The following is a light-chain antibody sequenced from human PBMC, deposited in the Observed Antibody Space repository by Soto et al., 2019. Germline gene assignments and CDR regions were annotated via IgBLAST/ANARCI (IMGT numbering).Light chain of an antibody. CDR1: SSDIGGYNY. V-gene: IGLV2-14*01. CDR3: NSYSAVSTYV. CDR2: DVR. Sequence: QSALTQPASVSGSPGQSITISCTGTSSDIGGYNYVSWYQQRPGKAPKLLIHDVRSRPSGVSNRFSGSKSGNTATLTISGLQSEDEADYYCNSYSAVSTYVFGTGTKLTVL. J-gene: IGLJ1*01.